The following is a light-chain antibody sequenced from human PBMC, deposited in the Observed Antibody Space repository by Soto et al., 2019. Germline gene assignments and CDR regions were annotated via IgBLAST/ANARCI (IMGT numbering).Light chain of an antibody. V-gene: IGKV1-17*01. J-gene: IGKJ5*01. CDR2: AAS. CDR1: QSISSY. CDR3: LQHNSYPWT. Sequence: DIQMTQSPSSLSASVGDRVTITCRASQSISSYLNWYQQKPGKAPKRLIYAASSLQSGVPSRFSGSGSGTEFTLTISSLQPEDFATYYCLQHNSYPWTFGQGTRLE.